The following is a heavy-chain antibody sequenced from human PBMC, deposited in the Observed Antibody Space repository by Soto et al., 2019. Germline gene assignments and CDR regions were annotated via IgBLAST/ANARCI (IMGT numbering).Heavy chain of an antibody. CDR1: GGTFSSYA. CDR2: IIPIFGTA. V-gene: IGHV1-69*01. J-gene: IGHJ6*02. CDR3: ARGEGVQAVTPKNGMEV. Sequence: QVQLVQSGAEVKKPGSSVKVSCKASGGTFSSYAISWVRQAPGQGLEWMGGIIPIFGTANYAQKFQGRVTNTADESTGTGYSELSSLRSEDTAVYYCARGEGVQAVTPKNGMEVWGQGTKVTVSS. D-gene: IGHD1-26*01.